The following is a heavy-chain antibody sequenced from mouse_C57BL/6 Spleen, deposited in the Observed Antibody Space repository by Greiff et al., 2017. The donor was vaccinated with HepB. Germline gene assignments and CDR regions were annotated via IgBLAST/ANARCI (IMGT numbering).Heavy chain of an antibody. D-gene: IGHD2-1*01. CDR3: SSYEGYYGNFSWFAY. Sequence: VQLQHSGAELMKPGASVKLSCKATGYTFTGYWIEWVKQRPGHGLEWIGEILPGSGSTNYNEKFKGKATFTADTSSNTAYMQLSSLTTEDSAIYSCSSYEGYYGNFSWFAYWGQGTLVTVSA. V-gene: IGHV1-9*01. CDR1: GYTFTGYW. CDR2: ILPGSGST. J-gene: IGHJ3*01.